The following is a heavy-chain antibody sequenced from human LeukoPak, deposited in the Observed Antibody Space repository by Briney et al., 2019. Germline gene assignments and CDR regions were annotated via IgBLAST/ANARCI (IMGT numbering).Heavy chain of an antibody. V-gene: IGHV3-11*01. D-gene: IGHD1-1*01. CDR3: ARDLDGGVNWDAFDI. Sequence: PGGSLRLSCVGSGFSLGYNYMSWIRQAPGKGLEWISYISGSGATIFYADSVKGRFTISRDNIKNSLYLQMNSLRAEDTAVYYCARDLDGGVNWDAFDIWGQGTMVTVSS. CDR1: GFSLGYNY. J-gene: IGHJ3*02. CDR2: ISGSGATI.